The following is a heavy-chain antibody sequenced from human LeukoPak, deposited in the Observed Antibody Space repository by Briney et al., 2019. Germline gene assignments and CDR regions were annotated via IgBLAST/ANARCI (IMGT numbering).Heavy chain of an antibody. CDR1: GGSISSGGYY. CDR2: INHSGST. V-gene: IGHV4-39*07. D-gene: IGHD5-12*01. CDR3: ARGRAGDSGYDWGRYYYGMDV. Sequence: SETLSLTCTVSGGSISSGGYYWSWIRQHPGKGLEWIGEINHSGSTNYNPSLKSRVTISVDTSKNQFSLKLSSVTAADTAVYYCARGRAGDSGYDWGRYYYGMDVWGQGTTVTVSS. J-gene: IGHJ6*02.